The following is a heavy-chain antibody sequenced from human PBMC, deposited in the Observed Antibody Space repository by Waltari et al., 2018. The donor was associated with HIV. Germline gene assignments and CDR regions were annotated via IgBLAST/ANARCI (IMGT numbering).Heavy chain of an antibody. CDR3: AQGRGGTGLQS. V-gene: IGHV4-61*02. J-gene: IGHJ5*02. CDR2: MEVTGDA. D-gene: IGHD1-26*01. CDR1: GVSFTGGRFY. Sequence: QVKLQESGPGLVQPSQTLTPACAVSGVSFTGGRFYLSWIRQSAEKGLEWLGSMEVTGDAVYNPPAGGRLCVDLDGPKSKLSRRLNAATAADSVVCCCAQGRGGTGLQSWGQGTLITVSS.